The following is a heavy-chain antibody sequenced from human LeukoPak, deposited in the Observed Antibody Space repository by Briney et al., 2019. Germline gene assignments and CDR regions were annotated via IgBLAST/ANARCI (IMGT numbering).Heavy chain of an antibody. CDR3: ATGGYFDL. J-gene: IGHJ2*01. CDR1: GFTFSSYS. CDR2: ISSTSSTI. Sequence: GGSLRLSCAASGFTFSSYSMNWVRQAPGEGLEWVSYISSTSSTIYYADSVKGRFTISRDNAKNSLYLQMHSLRDGDTAVYYCATGGYFDLWGRGTLVTVSS. V-gene: IGHV3-48*02.